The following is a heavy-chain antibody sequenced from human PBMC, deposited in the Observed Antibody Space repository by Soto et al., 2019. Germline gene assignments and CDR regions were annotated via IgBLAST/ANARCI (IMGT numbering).Heavy chain of an antibody. CDR1: GYSFTSYW. V-gene: IGHV5-51*01. CDR3: ARLAYYYDSSGYYYVGYYYYGMDV. J-gene: IGHJ6*02. CDR2: IYPGDSDT. D-gene: IGHD3-22*01. Sequence: PGESLKISCKGSGYSFTSYWIGWVRQMPGKGLEWMGIIYPGDSDTRYSPSFQGQVTISADKSISTAYLQWSSLKASDTAMYYCARLAYYYDSSGYYYVGYYYYGMDVWGQGTTVTVSS.